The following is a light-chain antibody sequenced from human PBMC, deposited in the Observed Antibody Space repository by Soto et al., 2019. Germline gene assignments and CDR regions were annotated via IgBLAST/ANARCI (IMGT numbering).Light chain of an antibody. Sequence: DLQMTQSPSSLSASVGDRVTMTCRASQDLRNYVAWYQQKPGKVPKLLIYAASTLHTGVPARFSGGGFGTDFTLTISSLRPEDVATYYCQRYHSALLTFGPGTKVDLK. CDR1: QDLRNY. V-gene: IGKV1-27*01. CDR2: AAS. CDR3: QRYHSALLT. J-gene: IGKJ3*01.